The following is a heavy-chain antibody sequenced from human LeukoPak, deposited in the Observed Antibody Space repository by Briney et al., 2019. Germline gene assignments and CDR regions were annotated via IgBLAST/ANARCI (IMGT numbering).Heavy chain of an antibody. CDR1: GGSISGYY. J-gene: IGHJ4*02. V-gene: IGHV4-59*08. D-gene: IGHD3-22*01. CDR3: ARSPPGWYYDNSGQYYFDT. CDR2: ISFTGNT. Sequence: PSETLSLTCTVSGGSISGYYWSWIRQSPGKRLEWIAYISFTGNTNYNPSLKSRVTISLDTSKTHFSLTLSSLTAADTAAYYCARSPPGWYYDNSGQYYFDTWGQGALVTVSS.